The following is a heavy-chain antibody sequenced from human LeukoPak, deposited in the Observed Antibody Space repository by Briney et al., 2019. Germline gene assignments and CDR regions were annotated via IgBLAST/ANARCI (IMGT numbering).Heavy chain of an antibody. CDR3: ARDRGIYSSGWEPFDY. J-gene: IGHJ4*02. CDR1: GYTFTSYG. V-gene: IGHV1-18*01. CDR2: ISAYNGNT. D-gene: IGHD6-19*01. Sequence: EASVKVSCKASGYTFTSYGISWVRQAPGQGLEWTGWISAYNGNTNYAQKLQGRVTMTTDTSTSTAYMELRSLRSDDTAVYYCARDRGIYSSGWEPFDYWGQGTLVTVSS.